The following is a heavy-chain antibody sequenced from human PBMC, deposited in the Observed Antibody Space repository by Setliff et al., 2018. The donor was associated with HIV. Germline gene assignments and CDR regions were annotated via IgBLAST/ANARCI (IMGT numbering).Heavy chain of an antibody. Sequence: GGSLRLSCAASRFDFSSYAMHWVRQAPGKGLEWVSTISGGGVSRYYADSVKGRFTISRDNSKNTLYLQMNSLRVEDTAVYYCASAVGGNWKYYFDYWGQGTLVTVSS. V-gene: IGHV3-23*01. CDR2: ISGGGVSR. CDR1: RFDFSSYA. D-gene: IGHD1-20*01. J-gene: IGHJ4*02. CDR3: ASAVGGNWKYYFDY.